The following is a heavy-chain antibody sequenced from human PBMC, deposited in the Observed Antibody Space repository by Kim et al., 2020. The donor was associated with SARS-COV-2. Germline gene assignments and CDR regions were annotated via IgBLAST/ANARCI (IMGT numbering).Heavy chain of an antibody. CDR3: AREYPPDGFDP. D-gene: IGHD2-2*02. V-gene: IGHV4-59*01. J-gene: IGHJ5*02. Sequence: THNPSLKSRVTLAVDTSKNQFSLKLRSVPAADTAVYYCAREYPPDGFDPWGQGTLVTVSS.